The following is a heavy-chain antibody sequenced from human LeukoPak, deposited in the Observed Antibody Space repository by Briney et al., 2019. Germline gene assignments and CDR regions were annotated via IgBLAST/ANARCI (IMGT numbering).Heavy chain of an antibody. J-gene: IGHJ5*02. Sequence: ASVKVSCKASGYTFTSYYMHWVRQAPGQGLEWMGGIIPIFGTANYAQKFQGRVTITADESTSTAYMELSSLRSEDTAVYYCARGSRITMVRGVPWFDPWGKGTLVTVSS. V-gene: IGHV1-69*13. CDR3: ARGSRITMVRGVPWFDP. D-gene: IGHD3-10*01. CDR1: GYTFTSYY. CDR2: IIPIFGTA.